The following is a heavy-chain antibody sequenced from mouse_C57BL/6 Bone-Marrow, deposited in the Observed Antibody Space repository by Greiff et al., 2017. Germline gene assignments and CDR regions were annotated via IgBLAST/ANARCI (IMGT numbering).Heavy chain of an antibody. V-gene: IGHV1-62-2*01. D-gene: IGHD2-3*01. CDR1: GYTFTEYP. CDR3: ARHEDTGYYDWYFDV. CDR2: FYPGSGSI. J-gene: IGHJ1*03. Sequence: VQLQQSGAELVKPGASVKLSCKASGYTFTEYPIHWVKQRSGQGLEWIGWFYPGSGSIKYNEKFKDKATLTAAKSSSTVYMELSRLTSEDSAVYVWARHEDTGYYDWYFDVWGTGTTVTVSS.